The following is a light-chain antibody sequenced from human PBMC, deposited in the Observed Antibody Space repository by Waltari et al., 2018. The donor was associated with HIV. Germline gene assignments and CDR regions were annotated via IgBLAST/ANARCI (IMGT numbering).Light chain of an antibody. CDR2: DAS. J-gene: IGKJ5*01. CDR1: QSVSSSH. V-gene: IGKV3-20*01. CDR3: QQYGSSPRGIT. Sequence: EIVLTQSPGTLSLSPGERATLSCMASQSVSSSHLAWYQQKPGQAPRLLNYDASNRATGIPDRFSGSGSGTDFTLTISRLEPEDFAVYYCQQYGSSPRGITFGQGTRLEIK.